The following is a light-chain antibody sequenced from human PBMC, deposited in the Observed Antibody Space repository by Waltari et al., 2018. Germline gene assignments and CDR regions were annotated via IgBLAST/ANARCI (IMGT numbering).Light chain of an antibody. J-gene: IGKJ5*01. CDR2: DAS. V-gene: IGKV1-13*02. CDR3: QQFNTYPYP. CDR1: QGISSG. Sequence: AIQLTQSPSSLSASVGDRVTLTGRASQGISSGLAWYQQRPGKAPKLLIHDASTLESGVPSRFSGSGSGTDFTLTISSLQPEDFATYYCQQFNTYPYPFGQGTRLEI.